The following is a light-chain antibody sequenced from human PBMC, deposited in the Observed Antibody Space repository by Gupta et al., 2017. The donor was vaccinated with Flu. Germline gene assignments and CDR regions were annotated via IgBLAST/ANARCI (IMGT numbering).Light chain of an antibody. V-gene: IGLV2-18*02. CDR2: EVS. J-gene: IGLJ1*01. CDR1: SSDIGTYNR. CDR3: TSYTSSSTYV. Sequence: SVTISCTGTSSDIGTYNRVSCYQQPPGTAPKLMIYEVSNRPSGVPDRFSASKSGNTASLTISGLQGEDEADYYCTSYTSSSTYVFGTGTKVTVL.